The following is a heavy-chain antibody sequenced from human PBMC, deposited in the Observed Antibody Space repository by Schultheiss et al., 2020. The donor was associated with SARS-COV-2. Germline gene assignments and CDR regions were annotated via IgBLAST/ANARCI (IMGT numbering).Heavy chain of an antibody. CDR3: ARLGSYYGFGY. J-gene: IGHJ4*02. V-gene: IGHV4-59*08. D-gene: IGHD1-26*01. CDR1: GGSISSYY. CDR2: IYYSGST. Sequence: SETLSLTCTVSGGSISSYYWSWIRQPPGKGLEWIGYIYYSGSTNYNPSLKSRVTISVDTSKNQFSLKLSSVTAADTAVYYCARLGSYYGFGYWGQGTLVTVSS.